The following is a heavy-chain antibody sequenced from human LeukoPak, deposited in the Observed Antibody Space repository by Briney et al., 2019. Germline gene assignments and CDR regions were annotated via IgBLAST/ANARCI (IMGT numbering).Heavy chain of an antibody. Sequence: GGSLKISCKGSGYSFTSYWIGWVRQMPGKGLEWMGIIYPGDSDTRYSPSFQGQVTISADKSISTAYLQWSSLKASDTAMYYCARHRGLGYCSSTSCYDAFDIWGQGTMVTVSS. J-gene: IGHJ3*02. D-gene: IGHD2-2*01. CDR2: IYPGDSDT. CDR1: GYSFTSYW. CDR3: ARHRGLGYCSSTSCYDAFDI. V-gene: IGHV5-51*01.